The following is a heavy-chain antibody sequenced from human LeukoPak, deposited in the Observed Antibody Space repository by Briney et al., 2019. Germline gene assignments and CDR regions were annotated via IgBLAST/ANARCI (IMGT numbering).Heavy chain of an antibody. CDR2: IFPSGGEI. D-gene: IGHD3-22*01. CDR1: GFTFSSYE. CDR3: VKEPDYFDSY. Sequence: GRSLRLSCAASGFTFSSYEMNWVRQPPGKGLEWVSSIFPSGGEIHYADSVRGRFTISRDNSKSTLSLQMNSLRAEDTAIYYCVKEPDYFDSYWGQGTLVTVSS. J-gene: IGHJ4*02. V-gene: IGHV3-23*01.